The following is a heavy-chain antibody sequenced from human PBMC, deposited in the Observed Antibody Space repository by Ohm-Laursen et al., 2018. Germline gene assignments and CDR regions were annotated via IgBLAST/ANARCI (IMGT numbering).Heavy chain of an antibody. CDR2: ITISVSPV. CDR1: GFTFSDYY. CDR3: ASGFDYGDKPLPPSYGMDV. V-gene: IGHV3-11*01. D-gene: IGHD4-17*01. J-gene: IGHJ6*02. Sequence: SLRLSCAASGFTFSDYYMTWIRQAPGKGLEWVSYITISVSPVYYADSVRGRFTISRDNAKNSLYLQMNSLRAEDTAVYYCASGFDYGDKPLPPSYGMDVWGQGTTVTVSS.